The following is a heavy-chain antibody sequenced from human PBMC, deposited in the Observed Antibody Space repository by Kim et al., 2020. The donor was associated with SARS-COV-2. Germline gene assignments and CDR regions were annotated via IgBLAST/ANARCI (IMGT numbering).Heavy chain of an antibody. J-gene: IGHJ6*01. D-gene: IGHD6-13*01. CDR1: GDSIFSNAHY. CDR3: ARDVKGQQQLYYYSG. V-gene: IGHV4-39*07. CDR2: VHYSGNT. Sequence: SETLSLTCSISGDSIFSNAHYWGWIRQTPGEGLEWIGSVHYSGNTYYNPSLKSRVSISVDTSKNQFSLKVSSVTAADTAMYYCARDVKGQQQLYYYSG.